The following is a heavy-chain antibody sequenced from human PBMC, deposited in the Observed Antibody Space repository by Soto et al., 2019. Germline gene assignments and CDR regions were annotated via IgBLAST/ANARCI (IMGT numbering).Heavy chain of an antibody. CDR3: ARVYYDSSGYYIFDY. D-gene: IGHD3-22*01. V-gene: IGHV1-69*06. Sequence: ASVKVSCKASGYTFTSYAMHWVRQAPGQRLEWMGGIIPIFGTANYAQKFQGRVTITADKSTSTAYMELSSLRSEDTAVYYCARVYYDSSGYYIFDYWGQGTLVTVSS. J-gene: IGHJ4*02. CDR2: IIPIFGTA. CDR1: GYTFTSYA.